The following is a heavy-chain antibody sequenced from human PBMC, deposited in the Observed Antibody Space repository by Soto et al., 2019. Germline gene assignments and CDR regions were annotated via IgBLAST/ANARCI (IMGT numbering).Heavy chain of an antibody. V-gene: IGHV4-30-2*01. CDR1: GGSISNGGYS. J-gene: IGHJ5*01. Sequence: SETLSLTCAVSGGSISNGGYSWSWIRQPPGKGLQWIGYIYHSGTSYYNPSLKHRVTMSVDRSKNQFSLNLSSVTAADTAIYYSARAQGYSGYDSYANWFDTWGDGILVTVSS. D-gene: IGHD5-12*01. CDR3: ARAQGYSGYDSYANWFDT. CDR2: IYHSGTS.